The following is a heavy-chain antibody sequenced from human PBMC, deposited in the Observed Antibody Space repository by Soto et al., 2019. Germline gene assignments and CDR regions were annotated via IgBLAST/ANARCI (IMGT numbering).Heavy chain of an antibody. CDR2: IWYDGSNK. CDR1: GFTFSSYG. Sequence: GGSLRLSCAASGFTFSSYGMHWVRQAPGKGLAWVAVIWYDGSNKYYADSVKGRFTISRDNSKNTLYLQMNSLRAEDTAVYYCARDLMKVSSPHYYYYYGMDVWGQGTTVTVSS. V-gene: IGHV3-33*01. D-gene: IGHD6-6*01. J-gene: IGHJ6*02. CDR3: ARDLMKVSSPHYYYYYGMDV.